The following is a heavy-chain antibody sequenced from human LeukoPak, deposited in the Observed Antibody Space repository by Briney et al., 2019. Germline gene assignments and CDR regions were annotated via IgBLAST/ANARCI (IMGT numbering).Heavy chain of an antibody. D-gene: IGHD3-10*02. Sequence: SETLSLTCTVSGGSISSSSYYWGWIRQPPGKGLEWIGSIYYSGSTYYNPSLKSRVTISVDTSKNQFSLKLSSVTAADTAVYYCARQWGVRAATSYDYWGQGTLVTVSS. V-gene: IGHV4-39*01. CDR1: GGSISSSSYY. CDR3: ARQWGVRAATSYDY. J-gene: IGHJ4*02. CDR2: IYYSGST.